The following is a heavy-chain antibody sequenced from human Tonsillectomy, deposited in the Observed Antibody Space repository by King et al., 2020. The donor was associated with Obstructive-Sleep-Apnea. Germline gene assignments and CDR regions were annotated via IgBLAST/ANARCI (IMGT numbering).Heavy chain of an antibody. V-gene: IGHV3-30*02. J-gene: IGHJ4*02. CDR2: IRYDGSDK. D-gene: IGHD2-15*01. Sequence: VQLVESGGGVVQPGGPLRLSCAASGFIFSSYGMHWVRQAPGKGLEWVAFIRYDGSDKYYVDSVKGRFTISRDNSKNTVYLQMNSLRDEDTALYYCAKDSCSGGSCYRNPADYWGQGTPVTVSA. CDR3: AKDSCSGGSCYRNPADY. CDR1: GFIFSSYG.